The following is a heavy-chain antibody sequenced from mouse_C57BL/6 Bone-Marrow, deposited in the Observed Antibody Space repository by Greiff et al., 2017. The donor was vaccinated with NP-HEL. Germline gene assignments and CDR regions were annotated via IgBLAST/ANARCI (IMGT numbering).Heavy chain of an antibody. V-gene: IGHV14-2*01. J-gene: IGHJ3*01. D-gene: IGHD3-3*01. Sequence: VQLQQSGAELVKPGASVKLSCTASGFNIKDYYMHWVKQRTEQGLEWIGWIDPEDGETKYAPKFQGQATITADTSSNTAYLQLSSLTSEDTAVYYRARTKGQRKGWFAYWGQGTLVTVSA. CDR1: GFNIKDYY. CDR3: ARTKGQRKGWFAY. CDR2: IDPEDGET.